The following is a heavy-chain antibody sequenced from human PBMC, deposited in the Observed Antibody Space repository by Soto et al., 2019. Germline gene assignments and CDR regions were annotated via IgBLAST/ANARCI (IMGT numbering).Heavy chain of an antibody. V-gene: IGHV3-23*01. Sequence: GGSLRLSCAASGFTFSSYAMSWVRQAPGKGLEWVSAISGSGGSTYYADSVKGRFTISRDNSKNTLYLQMNSLRAEDTAVYYCAKIDRSGGSATRATQIDYWGQGTLVTVSS. J-gene: IGHJ4*02. CDR2: ISGSGGST. CDR1: GFTFSSYA. CDR3: AKIDRSGGSATRATQIDY. D-gene: IGHD2-15*01.